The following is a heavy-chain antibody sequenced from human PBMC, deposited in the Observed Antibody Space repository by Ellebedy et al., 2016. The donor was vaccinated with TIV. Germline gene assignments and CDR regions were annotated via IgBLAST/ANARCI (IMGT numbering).Heavy chain of an antibody. V-gene: IGHV3-23*01. CDR1: GFTFSSYA. Sequence: GESLKISCAASGFTFSSYAMSWVRQAPGKGLEWVSAISGSGGSTYYADSVKGRFTISRDNAKNSLYLQMNSLRAEDTAVYYCARGGYCGGDCYPGNYYYYYMDVWGKGTTVTVSS. CDR2: ISGSGGST. J-gene: IGHJ6*03. D-gene: IGHD2-21*01. CDR3: ARGGYCGGDCYPGNYYYYYMDV.